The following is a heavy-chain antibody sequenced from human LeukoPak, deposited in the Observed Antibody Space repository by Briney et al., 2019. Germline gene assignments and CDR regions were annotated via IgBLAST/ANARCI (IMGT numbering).Heavy chain of an antibody. CDR3: ARRRPAPMVNLEEDVQYYMDV. CDR2: INYGGST. Sequence: SETLSLTCSVSGGSLSDDYWSWCRQPPGKALEWIGYINYGGSTNYNPSLKSRVTMSVDTSKNQFSLNLNSVSAADTAVYYCARRRPAPMVNLEEDVQYYMDVWGSGTTVTVSS. V-gene: IGHV4-59*08. CDR1: GGSLSDDY. D-gene: IGHD5-18*01. J-gene: IGHJ6*03.